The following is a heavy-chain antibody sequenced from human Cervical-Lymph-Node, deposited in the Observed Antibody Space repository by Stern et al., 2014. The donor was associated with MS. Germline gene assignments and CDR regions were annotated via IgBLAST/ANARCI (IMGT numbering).Heavy chain of an antibody. D-gene: IGHD3-22*01. CDR1: GYTLTSYG. Sequence: QVQLGQSGAEVKKTGASVKVSCKASGYTLTSYGFSWVRQAPGQGLSWMGWISAYNANKNYAQTFQDRVTMTTNTSTSTAYMELRNLRSDDTAIYYCARFHYDKVFDIWGQGTLVTVSS. CDR3: ARFHYDKVFDI. CDR2: ISAYNANK. V-gene: IGHV1-18*01. J-gene: IGHJ3*02.